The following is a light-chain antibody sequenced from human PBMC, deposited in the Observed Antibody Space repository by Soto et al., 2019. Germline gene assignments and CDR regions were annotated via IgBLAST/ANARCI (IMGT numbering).Light chain of an antibody. CDR2: TND. CDR3: AAWDDSLSGVV. Sequence: QSVLTQPPSASATPGQRVTISCSGSDYNVGINFVYWYQQLPGTAPKLLIYTNDQRPSGVPDRFSGSKSGTSASLAISGLRSEDEADYYCAAWDDSLSGVVFGGGTKLTVL. CDR1: DYNVGINF. J-gene: IGLJ2*01. V-gene: IGLV1-47*02.